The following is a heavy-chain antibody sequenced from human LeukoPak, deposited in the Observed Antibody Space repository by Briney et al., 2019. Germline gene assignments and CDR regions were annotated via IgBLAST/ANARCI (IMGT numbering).Heavy chain of an antibody. J-gene: IGHJ6*02. Sequence: SETLSLTCAVYGGSFSGYYWSWIRQPPGKGLEWIGEINHSGSTNYNPSLKSRVTISVDTSKNQFSLKLSSVTAAGTAVYYCASRMVRGYYYYGMDVWGQGTTVTVSS. CDR3: ASRMVRGYYYYGMDV. V-gene: IGHV4-34*01. CDR2: INHSGST. D-gene: IGHD3-10*01. CDR1: GGSFSGYY.